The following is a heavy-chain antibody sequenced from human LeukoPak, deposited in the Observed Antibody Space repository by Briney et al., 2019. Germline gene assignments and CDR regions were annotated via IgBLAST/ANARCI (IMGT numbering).Heavy chain of an antibody. CDR1: GGSISSYY. V-gene: IGHV4-59*01. CDR3: ASGEYSSSRFDY. CDR2: IYYSGST. D-gene: IGHD6-6*01. J-gene: IGHJ4*02. Sequence: SETLSLTCTVSGGSISSYYWSWIRQPPGKGLEWIGYIYYSGSTNYNPSLKSRVTISVDTSKNQFSLKLSSVTAADTAVYYCASGEYSSSRFDYWGQGTLVTASS.